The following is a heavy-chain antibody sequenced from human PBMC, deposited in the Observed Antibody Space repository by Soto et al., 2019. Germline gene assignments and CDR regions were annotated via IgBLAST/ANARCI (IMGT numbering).Heavy chain of an antibody. Sequence: QVQLVQSGAEVKNPGASVKVSCKASGYIFTSYGISWVRQAPGQGLEWMGWISAHNANTNYAQKFQDRVTMTTDTSTSTAHMELRSLRSDDTAVYYCATERLAYYFDTSGEDFDYWGQGTLVTVSS. CDR3: ATERLAYYFDTSGEDFDY. CDR2: ISAHNANT. CDR1: GYIFTSYG. V-gene: IGHV1-18*01. D-gene: IGHD3-22*01. J-gene: IGHJ4*02.